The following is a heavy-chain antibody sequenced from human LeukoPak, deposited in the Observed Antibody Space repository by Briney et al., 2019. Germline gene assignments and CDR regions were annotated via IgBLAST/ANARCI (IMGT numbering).Heavy chain of an antibody. J-gene: IGHJ6*03. CDR3: ARAIYDFWSGYYDYYYYMDV. CDR2: INWNGGST. V-gene: IGHV3-20*04. CDR1: GFTFDDYG. Sequence: PGGSLRLSCAASGFTFDDYGMSWVRQAPGKGLEWVSGINWNGGSTGYADSVKGRFTISRDNAKNSLYLQMNSLRAEDTALYYCARAIYDFWSGYYDYYYYMDVWGKGTTVTVSS. D-gene: IGHD3-3*01.